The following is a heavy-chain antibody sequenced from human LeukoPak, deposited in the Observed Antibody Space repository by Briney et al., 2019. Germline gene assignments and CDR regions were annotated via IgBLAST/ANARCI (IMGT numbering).Heavy chain of an antibody. CDR2: ISGSGDNT. J-gene: IGHJ4*02. CDR3: AKSGGSYPYYFDY. V-gene: IGHV3-23*01. Sequence: GGSLRLSCAASGFTFSNAYMSWVRQAPGKGLEWVSAISGSGDNTYYADSVKGRFTISRDNSKNTLYLQMNSLRAEDTAVYYCAKSGGSYPYYFDYWGQGTLVTVSS. D-gene: IGHD1-26*01. CDR1: GFTFSNAY.